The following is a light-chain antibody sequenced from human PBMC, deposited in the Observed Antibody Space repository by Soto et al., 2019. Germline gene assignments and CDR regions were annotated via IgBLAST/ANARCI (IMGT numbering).Light chain of an antibody. Sequence: DIQLTQSPSSLSASVGDRVTITCRASQTISNYLNWYQQQPGKAPKLLIYAASSWQSGVPSRFTGSGFGTEFTLTISSLQPDDFATYYCQQYHRYSRTFGQGTKVDI. CDR3: QQYHRYSRT. V-gene: IGKV1-39*01. CDR1: QTISNY. J-gene: IGKJ1*01. CDR2: AAS.